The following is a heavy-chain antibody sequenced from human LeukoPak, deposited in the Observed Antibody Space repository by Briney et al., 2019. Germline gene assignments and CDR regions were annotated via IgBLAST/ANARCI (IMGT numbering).Heavy chain of an antibody. CDR1: GGSISGSSYY. Sequence: PSETLSLTCTVSGGSISGSSYYWGWIRQPPGKGLEWIGSIYYSGSTYYNPSLKSRVTISVDTSKNQFSLKVSSVTAADTAVYYCARVYGDYMYYFDYWGQGTLVTVSS. V-gene: IGHV4-39*07. D-gene: IGHD4-17*01. J-gene: IGHJ4*02. CDR3: ARVYGDYMYYFDY. CDR2: IYYSGST.